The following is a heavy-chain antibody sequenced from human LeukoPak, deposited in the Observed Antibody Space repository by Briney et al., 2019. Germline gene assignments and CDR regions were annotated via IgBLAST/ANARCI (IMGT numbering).Heavy chain of an antibody. CDR1: GFTFSSYS. D-gene: IGHD1-26*01. V-gene: IGHV3-23*01. CDR3: AKGESGSFDAFDI. Sequence: GGSLRLSCAASGFTFSSYSMNWVRQAPGKGLEWVSTVSGRGGSTYFADSVKGRFAISRDNSKNTLYLQMNSLRAEDTAVYYCAKGESGSFDAFDIWGQGTMVTVSS. J-gene: IGHJ3*02. CDR2: VSGRGGST.